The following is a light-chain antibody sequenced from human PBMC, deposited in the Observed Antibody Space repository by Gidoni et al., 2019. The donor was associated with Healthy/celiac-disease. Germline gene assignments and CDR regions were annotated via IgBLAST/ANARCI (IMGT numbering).Light chain of an antibody. CDR2: GAS. CDR1: QSVSSN. Sequence: EIVMTQSPATLSVSPGERATLSCRSSQSVSSNLAWYQQKPGQAPRLLNYGASTRATGIPARFSGSGSGTEFTLTSSSLQSEVFAVYYCQQYNNWPPITFGQGTRLEIK. J-gene: IGKJ5*01. CDR3: QQYNNWPPIT. V-gene: IGKV3-15*01.